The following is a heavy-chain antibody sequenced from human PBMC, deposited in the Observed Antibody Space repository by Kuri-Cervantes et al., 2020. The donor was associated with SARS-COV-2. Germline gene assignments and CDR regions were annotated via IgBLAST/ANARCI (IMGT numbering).Heavy chain of an antibody. D-gene: IGHD1-26*01. CDR3: AREGGATLNWFDP. Sequence: ASVKVSCRASGYTFTSYAMHWVRQDPGQRLEWMGWINAGNGNTKYSQKFQGRVTMTRDTSTSTVYMELSSLRSVDKAVYYCAREGGATLNWFDPWGQGTLVTVSS. CDR2: INAGNGNT. V-gene: IGHV1-3*01. J-gene: IGHJ5*02. CDR1: GYTFTSYA.